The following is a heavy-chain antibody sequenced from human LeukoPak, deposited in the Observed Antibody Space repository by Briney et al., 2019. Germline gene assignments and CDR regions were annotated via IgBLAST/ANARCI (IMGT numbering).Heavy chain of an antibody. V-gene: IGHV3-21*01. Sequence: GGSLRLSCAASGFTFSSYSMNWVRHAPGKGLEWVSSISSSSSYIYYADSVKGRFTISRDNAKNSLYLQMNSLRAEDTAVYYCARDVESRITIFGVVTKDAFDIWGQGTMVTVSS. CDR1: GFTFSSYS. J-gene: IGHJ3*02. CDR3: ARDVESRITIFGVVTKDAFDI. D-gene: IGHD3-3*01. CDR2: ISSSSSYI.